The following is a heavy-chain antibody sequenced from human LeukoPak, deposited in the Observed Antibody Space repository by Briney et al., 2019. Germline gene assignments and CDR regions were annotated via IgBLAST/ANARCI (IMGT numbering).Heavy chain of an antibody. CDR3: AKDSGYYFDY. Sequence: PGGSLRLSCAASGFTFYYYAMHGVRHAPGKGLEWVSAISWNSGSIDYADSVKGRFTISRDNAKNSLYLQMNSLRAEDTALYYCAKDSGYYFDYWGQGTLVTVSS. V-gene: IGHV3-9*01. CDR2: ISWNSGSI. J-gene: IGHJ4*02. CDR1: GFTFYYYA.